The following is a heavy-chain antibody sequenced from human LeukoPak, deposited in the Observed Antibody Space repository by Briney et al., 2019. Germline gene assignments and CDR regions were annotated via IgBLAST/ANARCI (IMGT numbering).Heavy chain of an antibody. CDR1: GGTFISYA. D-gene: IGHD5-24*01. V-gene: IGHV1-69*13. CDR3: ARDKREGRWLQSYYYYYGMDV. Sequence: ASVKVSCKASGGTFISYAISWVRQAPGQGLEWMGGIIPSFGTANYAQKFQGRVTITADESTSTAYMELSSLRSEDTAVYYCARDKREGRWLQSYYYYYGMDVWGQGTTVTVSS. CDR2: IIPSFGTA. J-gene: IGHJ6*02.